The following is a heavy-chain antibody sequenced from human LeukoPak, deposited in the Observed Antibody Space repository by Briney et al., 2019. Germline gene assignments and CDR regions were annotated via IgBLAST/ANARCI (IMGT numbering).Heavy chain of an antibody. CDR3: ARAEVGESSGWFLY. CDR1: GYTFTSYG. Sequence: ASVKVSCKASGYTFTSYGISWVRQAPGQGLEWMGWISAYNGNTNYAQKLQGRVTMTTDTSTSTAYMELRSLRSDDTAVYYCARAEVGESSGWFLYWGQGTLVTVSS. D-gene: IGHD6-19*01. V-gene: IGHV1-18*01. J-gene: IGHJ4*02. CDR2: ISAYNGNT.